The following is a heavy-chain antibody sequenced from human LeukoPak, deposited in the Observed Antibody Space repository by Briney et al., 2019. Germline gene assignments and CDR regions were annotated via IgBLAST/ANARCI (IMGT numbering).Heavy chain of an antibody. J-gene: IGHJ4*02. Sequence: PGGSLRLSCAASGFTFSTYNMHWVRQAPGKGLEWVSTVSGSGGSTYYTDSVKGRFTISRDNSKSTLYLQMNSLRAEDTAVYYCAHGRGGVVSVAMDYWGQGTLVTVSS. CDR3: AHGRGGVVSVAMDY. V-gene: IGHV3-23*01. CDR1: GFTFSTYN. CDR2: VSGSGGST. D-gene: IGHD2-2*01.